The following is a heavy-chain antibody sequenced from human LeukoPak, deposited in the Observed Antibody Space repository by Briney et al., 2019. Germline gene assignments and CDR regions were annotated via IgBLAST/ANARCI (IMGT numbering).Heavy chain of an antibody. CDR2: ISSSSSYI. Sequence: GESLKISCAASGFTFSSYSMNWVRQAPGKGLEWVSSISSSSSYIYYADSVKGRFTISRDNAKNSLYLQMNSLRAEDTAVYYCARLDYYCGGDCYSPSDYYGMDVWGQGTTVTVSS. V-gene: IGHV3-21*01. CDR1: GFTFSSYS. J-gene: IGHJ6*02. CDR3: ARLDYYCGGDCYSPSDYYGMDV. D-gene: IGHD2-21*02.